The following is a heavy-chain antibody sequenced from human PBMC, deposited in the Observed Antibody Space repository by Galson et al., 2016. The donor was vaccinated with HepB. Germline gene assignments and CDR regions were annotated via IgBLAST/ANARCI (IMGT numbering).Heavy chain of an antibody. CDR3: ARRGEYYYNGMDI. V-gene: IGHV1-8*01. Sequence: SVKVSCKASGYTFSNYDVNWVRQAPGQGLEWMGWLSPKTGNAQSAQKFPDRVTMTRDISINTIYMELTNLRSEDTAVYYCARRGEYYYNGMDIWGQGTTVIVPS. J-gene: IGHJ6*02. D-gene: IGHD3-10*01. CDR1: GYTFSNYD. CDR2: LSPKTGNA.